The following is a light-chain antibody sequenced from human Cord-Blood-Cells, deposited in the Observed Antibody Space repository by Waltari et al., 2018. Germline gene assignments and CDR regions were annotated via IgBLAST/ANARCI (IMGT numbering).Light chain of an antibody. J-gene: IGLJ2*01. Sequence: QAVVTQEPSLTVSPGGTVALPYGSITGSVPSGHYPSWFQQKPGQAPRTLIYYTSNKHSWTPARFSGSLLGGKAALTLSGAQPEDEAEYYCLLSYSGARPVVFGGGTKLTVL. CDR2: YTS. V-gene: IGLV7-46*01. CDR3: LLSYSGARPVV. CDR1: TGSVPSGHY.